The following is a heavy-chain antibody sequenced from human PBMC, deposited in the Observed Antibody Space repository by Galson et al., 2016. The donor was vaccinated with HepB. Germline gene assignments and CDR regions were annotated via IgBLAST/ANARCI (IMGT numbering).Heavy chain of an antibody. CDR1: GFSLSTSGMC. CDR3: ARSSPYYYGSGSPFDP. Sequence: PALVKPTQTLTLTCTFSGFSLSTSGMCVSWIRQPPGKALEWLAFIDWDDDKYYSTSLKTRPTISKDTSNNQVVLTMTNMDPADTATYYCARSSPYYYGSGSPFDPWGQGTLVTVSS. J-gene: IGHJ5*02. V-gene: IGHV2-70*01. D-gene: IGHD3-10*01. CDR2: IDWDDDK.